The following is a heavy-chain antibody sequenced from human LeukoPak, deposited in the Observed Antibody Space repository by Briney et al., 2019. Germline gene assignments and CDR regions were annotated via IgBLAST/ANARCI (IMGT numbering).Heavy chain of an antibody. J-gene: IGHJ4*02. CDR3: ARRGIAAAGTGY. D-gene: IGHD6-13*01. Sequence: PSETLSLTCTVSGGSISSSSYYWGWIRQPPGKGLEWIGSIYYSGSTYYNPSLKSRVTISVDTSKNQFSLKLSSVTAADTAVYYCARRGIAAAGTGYWGQGNLVTVSS. CDR2: IYYSGST. CDR1: GGSISSSSYY. V-gene: IGHV4-39*01.